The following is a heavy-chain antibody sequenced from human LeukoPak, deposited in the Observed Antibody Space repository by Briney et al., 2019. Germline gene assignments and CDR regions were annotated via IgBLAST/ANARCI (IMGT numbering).Heavy chain of an antibody. Sequence: ASVQVSCKASGGTFSSYAINWVRQAPGQGLEWMGRIIPIFGIANYAQKFQGRVTITADKSTSTAYMELSSLRSEDTAVYYCARYEAAAGNWFDPWGQGTLVTVSS. D-gene: IGHD6-13*01. CDR3: ARYEAAAGNWFDP. CDR1: GGTFSSYA. V-gene: IGHV1-69*04. CDR2: IIPIFGIA. J-gene: IGHJ5*02.